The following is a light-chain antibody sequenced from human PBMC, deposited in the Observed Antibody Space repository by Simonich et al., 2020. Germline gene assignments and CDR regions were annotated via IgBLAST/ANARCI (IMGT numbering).Light chain of an antibody. J-gene: IGLJ3*02. CDR1: SSDVGGYNS. Sequence: QSALTQPRSVSGSPGQSVTISCTGTSSDVGGYNSVSWYQQHPGKAPKLMLYDFSKRPSGVPDRFAGSKSGNTASLTISGLQAEDEADYYCCSYAGSYTWVFGGGTKLTVL. CDR3: CSYAGSYTWV. V-gene: IGLV2-11*01. CDR2: DFS.